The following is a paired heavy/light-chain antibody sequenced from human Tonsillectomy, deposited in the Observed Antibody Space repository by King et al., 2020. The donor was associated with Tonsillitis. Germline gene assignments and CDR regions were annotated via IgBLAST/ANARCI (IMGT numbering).Heavy chain of an antibody. CDR1: GYTFANYG. D-gene: IGHD3-22*01. CDR2: ITSYNGYT. J-gene: IGHJ4*02. CDR3: ARVTLRISMIIVVSDLDY. V-gene: IGHV1-18*01. Sequence: QVQLVQSGVEVKKPGASVKVSCKASGYTFANYGIGWVRQAPGQGLEWLGWITSYNGYTNYAQKFHDRLTMTTDTSTSTAYMELGSLRSDDTAVYYCARVTLRISMIIVVSDLDYWGQGTLVTVSS.
Light chain of an antibody. Sequence: QAVVTQEPSLTVSPGGTVTLTCGSSTGAVTSSHYPYWFQQKPGQAPRTLIYDTTMKHSWTPARFSGSLLAGKAALTLSGAQPEDEAEYYCLLSYGGALYVFGTGTKVTVL. CDR3: LLSYGGALYV. CDR2: DTT. CDR1: TGAVTSSHY. V-gene: IGLV7-46*01. J-gene: IGLJ1*01.